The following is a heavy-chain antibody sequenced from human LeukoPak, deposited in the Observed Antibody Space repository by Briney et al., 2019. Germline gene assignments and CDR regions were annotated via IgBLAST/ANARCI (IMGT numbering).Heavy chain of an antibody. V-gene: IGHV3-43D*03. Sequence: GGSLRLSCAASGFTFDDYAMHWVRQPPGKGLEWVSLISWDGGSTYYADSVKGRFSISRDNSKNSLYLQMNSLRAEDTALYYCAKDVRGSTSWYGLDYWGQGTLVTVSS. CDR1: GFTFDDYA. J-gene: IGHJ4*02. D-gene: IGHD6-13*01. CDR3: AKDVRGSTSWYGLDY. CDR2: ISWDGGST.